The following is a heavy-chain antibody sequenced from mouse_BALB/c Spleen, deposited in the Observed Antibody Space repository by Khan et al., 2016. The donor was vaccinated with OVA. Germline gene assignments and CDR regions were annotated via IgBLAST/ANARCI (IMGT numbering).Heavy chain of an antibody. CDR2: IWSGGST. D-gene: IGHD2-4*01. J-gene: IGHJ3*01. V-gene: IGHV2-2*02. CDR1: GFSLTSYG. Sequence: QVQLQQSGPGLVQPSQSLSITCTVSGFSLTSYGVHWVRQSPGKGLEWLGVIWSGGSTDYSAAFISRLSITKDNSKSQVFFKMNSLQANDTAIYSCARIYDYDEGLAYWGQGTLVTVSA. CDR3: ARIYDYDEGLAY.